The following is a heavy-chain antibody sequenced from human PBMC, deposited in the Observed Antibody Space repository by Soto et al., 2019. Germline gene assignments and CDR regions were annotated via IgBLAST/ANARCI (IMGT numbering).Heavy chain of an antibody. D-gene: IGHD2-15*01. Sequence: ASVKVSCKASGDTFTSYYMHWVRQAPGQGLEWMGIINPSGGSTSYAQKFQGRVTMTRDTSTSTVYMELSSLRSEDTAVYYCARVVRNYYGMDVWGQGTTVTVSS. CDR1: GDTFTSYY. CDR3: ARVVRNYYGMDV. CDR2: INPSGGST. J-gene: IGHJ6*02. V-gene: IGHV1-46*01.